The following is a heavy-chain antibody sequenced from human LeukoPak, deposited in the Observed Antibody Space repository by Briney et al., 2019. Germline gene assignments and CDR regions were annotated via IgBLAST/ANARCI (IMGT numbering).Heavy chain of an antibody. CDR1: GFTFSSYG. CDR3: AKDRVRYYDSSGDAFDI. D-gene: IGHD3-22*01. J-gene: IGHJ3*02. Sequence: GGSLRLSCAASGFTFSSYGMSWVRQAPGKGLEWVSAISGSGGSTYYADSVKGRFTISRDNSKNTLYLQMNSLRAEDTAVYYCAKDRVRYYDSSGDAFDIWGQGTMVTVSS. V-gene: IGHV3-23*01. CDR2: ISGSGGST.